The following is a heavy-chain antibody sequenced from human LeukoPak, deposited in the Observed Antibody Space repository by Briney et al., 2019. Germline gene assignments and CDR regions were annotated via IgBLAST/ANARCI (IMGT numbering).Heavy chain of an antibody. J-gene: IGHJ6*03. D-gene: IGHD6-19*01. CDR2: INPNSGGT. CDR3: ARGVAGTYYYYYMDV. V-gene: IGHV1-2*02. Sequence: ASVKVSCKASGYTFTSYYMHWVRQAPGQGLEWMGWINPNSGGTNYAQKFQGRVTMTRDTSISTAYMELSRLRSKDTAVYYCARGVAGTYYYYYMDVWGKGTTVTVSS. CDR1: GYTFTSYY.